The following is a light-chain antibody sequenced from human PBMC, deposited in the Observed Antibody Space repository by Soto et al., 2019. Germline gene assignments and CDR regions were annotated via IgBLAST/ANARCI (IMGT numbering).Light chain of an antibody. V-gene: IGKV3-20*01. CDR3: QQYDKLPLA. Sequence: EIVLTQSPGTLSLSPEERATLSCRASQSVNSIYLAWYQQKPGQTPRLLIYGASSRATGIPDRFSGSGSGTDFTLTISRLEPEDFAVYYCQQYDKLPLAFGGGTKVDIK. CDR2: GAS. CDR1: QSVNSIY. J-gene: IGKJ4*01.